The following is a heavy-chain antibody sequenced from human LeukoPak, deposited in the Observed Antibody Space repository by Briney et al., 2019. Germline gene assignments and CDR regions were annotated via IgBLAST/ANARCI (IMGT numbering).Heavy chain of an antibody. CDR3: ARENYGSGSLTFDY. J-gene: IGHJ4*02. CDR2: VDYTGIT. D-gene: IGHD3-10*01. Sequence: SETLSLTCTVSGGSISSSGYYWGWIRQPPGKGLEWIGSVDYTGITSHSPSLKSRATISVDTSKNQFSLKVSSVSAADTGVYYCARENYGSGSLTFDYWGQGTLVTVSS. CDR1: GGSISSSGYY. V-gene: IGHV4-39*02.